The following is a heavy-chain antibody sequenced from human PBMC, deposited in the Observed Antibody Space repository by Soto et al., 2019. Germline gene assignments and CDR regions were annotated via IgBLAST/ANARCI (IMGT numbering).Heavy chain of an antibody. CDR2: MNPNSGNT. CDR1: GYTFTSYD. CDR3: ARGLRSSSWPTYYYNYYGMDV. V-gene: IGHV1-8*01. J-gene: IGHJ6*02. D-gene: IGHD6-13*01. Sequence: QVQLVQSGAEVKKPGASVKVSCKASGYTFTSYDINWVRQATGQGLEWMGWMNPNSGNTGYAQKFQGRVTMTRNTSISTAYMELSSLRSEDTAVYYCARGLRSSSWPTYYYNYYGMDVWGQGTTVTVSS.